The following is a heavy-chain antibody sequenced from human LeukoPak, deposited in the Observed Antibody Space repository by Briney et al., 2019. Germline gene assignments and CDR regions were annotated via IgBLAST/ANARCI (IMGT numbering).Heavy chain of an antibody. CDR2: ISGSAGST. J-gene: IGHJ4*02. CDR1: GFTFSSYA. CDR3: AKVAAVIAAAGTHYFDY. D-gene: IGHD6-13*01. V-gene: IGHV3-23*01. Sequence: GGSLRLSCAASGFTFSSYAMTWVRQAPGKGLESVSTISGSAGSTHYADSVKGRFTISRDNSKNTLYLQMNSLRVGDTAVYYCAKVAAVIAAAGTHYFDYWGQGTLVTVSS.